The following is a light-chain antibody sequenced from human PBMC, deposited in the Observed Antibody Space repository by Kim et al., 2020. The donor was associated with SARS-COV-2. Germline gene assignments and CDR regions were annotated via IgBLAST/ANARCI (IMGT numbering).Light chain of an antibody. CDR1: QSVSSNY. CDR2: AAS. Sequence: EIVLTQSPGTLSLSPGERATLSCRASQSVSSNYLAWYQQKPGQAPRLLIYAASSRATGIPDRFSGSGSGTDFTLTISRLEAEDLAVYYCQQYGSSPITFGQGTKVGIK. J-gene: IGKJ1*01. V-gene: IGKV3-20*01. CDR3: QQYGSSPIT.